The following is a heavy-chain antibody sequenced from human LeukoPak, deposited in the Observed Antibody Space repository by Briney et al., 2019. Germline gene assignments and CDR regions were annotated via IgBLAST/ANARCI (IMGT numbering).Heavy chain of an antibody. Sequence: PGGSLRLSCAASGFTFSSYAMHWVRQAPGKGLEWVAVISYDGSNKYYADSVKGRFTISRDNSKNTLYLQMNSLRAEDTAVYYCARPEGTVTTLVDAFDIWGQGTMVTVSS. CDR2: ISYDGSNK. CDR1: GFTFSSYA. J-gene: IGHJ3*02. CDR3: ARPEGTVTTLVDAFDI. V-gene: IGHV3-30*04. D-gene: IGHD4-17*01.